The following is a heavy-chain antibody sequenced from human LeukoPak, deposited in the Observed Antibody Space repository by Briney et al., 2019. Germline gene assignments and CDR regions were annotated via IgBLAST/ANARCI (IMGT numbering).Heavy chain of an antibody. D-gene: IGHD1-26*01. V-gene: IGHV1-18*01. CDR3: ARGGTYYPCLDY. CDR1: GYTFTTTY. CDR2: VSAYNGKT. J-gene: IGHJ4*02. Sequence: ALVKVSCKTSGYTFTTTYINWVRQAPGQGLEWMGWVSAYNGKTSYAQKFQGRVTMTIDTSTTTAYMDLTSLTFDDTAVYYCARGGTYYPCLDYWGQGTLVTVSS.